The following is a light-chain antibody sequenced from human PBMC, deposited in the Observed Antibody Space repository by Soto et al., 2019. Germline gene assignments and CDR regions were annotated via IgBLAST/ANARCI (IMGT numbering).Light chain of an antibody. CDR2: RNN. V-gene: IGLV1-47*01. CDR1: SSNIGSNY. J-gene: IGLJ2*01. CDR3: AAWDDRLNGVV. Sequence: QSVLTQPPSASGTPGQRVNISCSGSSSNIGSNYVYWYRQFPGTAPKLLIQRNNQRPSGVPARFSGSKSGTSASLAISGLRSEDEADYYCAAWDDRLNGVVFGGGTKLTVL.